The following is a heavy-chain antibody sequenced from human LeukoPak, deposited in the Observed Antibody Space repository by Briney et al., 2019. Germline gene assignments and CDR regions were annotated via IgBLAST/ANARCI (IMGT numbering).Heavy chain of an antibody. Sequence: GGSLRLSCAASGFTFSSYGMHWVRQAPGKGLEWVAVISDDGSYKYYADSVKGRFTISRDNSKNTLYLQMNSLRVEDTAVYYCARGSGSGSYYPRFDYWGQGTLVTVSS. CDR2: ISDDGSYK. V-gene: IGHV3-30*03. CDR3: ARGSGSGSYYPRFDY. D-gene: IGHD3-10*01. CDR1: GFTFSSYG. J-gene: IGHJ4*02.